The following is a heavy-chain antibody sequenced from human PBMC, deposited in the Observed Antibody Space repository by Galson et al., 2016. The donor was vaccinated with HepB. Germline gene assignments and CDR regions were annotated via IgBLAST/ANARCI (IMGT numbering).Heavy chain of an antibody. V-gene: IGHV2-70*01. Sequence: PALVKPTQTLTLTCTFSGFSLSTSGMCVSWIRQPPGKALEWLALIDWDDDKYYSTSLKTRLTISKDTSKTQVVLTMTNMDPVDTATYYCARSMDRGADGYYFDYSGQGTLVTVSS. CDR2: IDWDDDK. D-gene: IGHD3-10*01. CDR3: ARSMDRGADGYYFDY. CDR1: GFSLSTSGMC. J-gene: IGHJ4*02.